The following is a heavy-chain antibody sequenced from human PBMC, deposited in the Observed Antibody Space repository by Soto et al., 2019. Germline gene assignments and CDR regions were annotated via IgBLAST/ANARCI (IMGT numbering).Heavy chain of an antibody. CDR3: ARGLQQLANWFDP. D-gene: IGHD6-13*01. CDR1: GGSISSYY. V-gene: IGHV4-59*01. Sequence: SETLSLTCTVSGGSISSYYWSWIRQPPGKGLEWIGYIYYSGSTNYNPSLKSRVTISVDTSKNQFSLKLSSVTAADTAVYYCARGLQQLANWFDPWGQGTLVIVSS. J-gene: IGHJ5*02. CDR2: IYYSGST.